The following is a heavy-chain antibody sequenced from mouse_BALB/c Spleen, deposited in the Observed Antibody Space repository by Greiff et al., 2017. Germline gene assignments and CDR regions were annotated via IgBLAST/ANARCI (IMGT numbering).Heavy chain of an antibody. D-gene: IGHD1-1*02. J-gene: IGHJ4*01. CDR2: ISNGGGST. CDR1: GFTFSSYT. V-gene: IGHV5-12-2*01. CDR3: ARHRGSAMDY. Sequence: EVMLVESGGGLVQPGGSLKLSCAASGFTFSSYTMSWVRQTPEKRLEWVAYISNGGGSTYYPDTVKGRFTISRDNAKNTLYLQMSSLKSEDTAMYYCARHRGSAMDYWGQGTSVTVSS.